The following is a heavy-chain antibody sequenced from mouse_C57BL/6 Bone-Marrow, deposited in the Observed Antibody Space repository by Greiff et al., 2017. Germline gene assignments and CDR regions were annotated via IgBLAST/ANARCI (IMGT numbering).Heavy chain of an antibody. J-gene: IGHJ3*01. Sequence: QVQLQQPGAELVRPGSSVKLSCKASGYTFTSYWMDWVKQRPGQGLEWIGNIYPSDSETHYNQKFKDKATLTVDKSSSTAYMQLSSLTSEDSAVYYCARLGMVTTEAYWGQGTLVTVSA. CDR3: ARLGMVTTEAY. V-gene: IGHV1-61*01. D-gene: IGHD2-2*01. CDR2: IYPSDSET. CDR1: GYTFTSYW.